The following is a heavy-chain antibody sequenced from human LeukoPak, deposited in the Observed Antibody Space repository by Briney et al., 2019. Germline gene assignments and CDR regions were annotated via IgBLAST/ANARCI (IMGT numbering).Heavy chain of an antibody. CDR3: ARFHSSGYPYFDY. V-gene: IGHV3-11*06. D-gene: IGHD3-22*01. CDR1: GFTFSDYY. CDR2: ISSSSSYT. J-gene: IGHJ4*02. Sequence: GGSLRLSCAASGFTFSDYYMSWIRQAPGKGLEWVSYISSSSSYTNYADSVKGRFTSSRDNAKNSLYLQMNSLRAEDTAVYYCARFHSSGYPYFDYWGQGTLVTVSS.